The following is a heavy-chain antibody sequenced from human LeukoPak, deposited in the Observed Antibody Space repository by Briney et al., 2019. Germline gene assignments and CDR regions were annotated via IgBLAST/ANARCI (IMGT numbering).Heavy chain of an antibody. CDR2: IYSGGST. V-gene: IGHV3-66*02. J-gene: IGHJ4*02. CDR3: ARDLRPNRYFDY. Sequence: PGGSLRLSCAASGLTVSNNYTSWVRQAPGKGLDWVSVIYSGGSTYYADSVKGRFTISRDNSKNTLYLQMNSLRAEDTAVYYCARDLRPNRYFDYWGQGTLVTVSS. D-gene: IGHD2/OR15-2a*01. CDR1: GLTVSNNY.